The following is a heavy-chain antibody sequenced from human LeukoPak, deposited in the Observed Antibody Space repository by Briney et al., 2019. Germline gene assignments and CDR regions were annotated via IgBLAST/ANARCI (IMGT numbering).Heavy chain of an antibody. V-gene: IGHV1-69*04. CDR2: IIPILGIA. J-gene: IGHJ6*02. CDR1: GGTFSSYA. CDR3: ARPSLPLKPYYYGMDV. Sequence: GASVKVSCKASGGTFSSYAISWVRQAPGQGLEWMGRIIPILGIANYAQKFQGRVTITADKSTSTAYMELSSLRSEDTAVYYCARPSLPLKPYYYGMDVWGQGTTVTVSS.